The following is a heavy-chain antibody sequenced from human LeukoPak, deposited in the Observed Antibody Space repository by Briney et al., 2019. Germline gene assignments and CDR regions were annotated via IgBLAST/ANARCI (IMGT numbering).Heavy chain of an antibody. CDR2: IYYSGRT. CDR3: ARHEYSGSYYGLSWFDP. CDR1: GGSISSSGYY. Sequence: SETLSLTCTVSGGSISSSGYYWGWIRQPLGKGLEWIASIYYSGRTYYNPSLKSRVTISVDTSKNQLSLKLSSLTAADTAVYYCARHEYSGSYYGLSWFDPWGQGTLVTVSS. D-gene: IGHD1-26*01. J-gene: IGHJ5*02. V-gene: IGHV4-39*01.